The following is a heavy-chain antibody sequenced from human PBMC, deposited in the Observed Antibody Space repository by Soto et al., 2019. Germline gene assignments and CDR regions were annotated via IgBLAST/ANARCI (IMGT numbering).Heavy chain of an antibody. J-gene: IGHJ4*02. CDR1: GGSFSGYY. CDR2: INHSGST. CDR3: ARDKITGLFDY. D-gene: IGHD2-8*02. V-gene: IGHV4-34*01. Sequence: PSETLSLTCAVYGGSFSGYYWTWIRQPPGTGLEWIGEINHSGSTNFNPSLKSRVTISVDTSKNQFSLKLTSVTAADTAVYYCARDKITGLFDYWGQGTLVTVSS.